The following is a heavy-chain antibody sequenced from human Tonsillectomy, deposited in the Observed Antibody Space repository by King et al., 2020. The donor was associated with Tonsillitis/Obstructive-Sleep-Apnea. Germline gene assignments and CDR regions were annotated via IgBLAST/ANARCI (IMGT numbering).Heavy chain of an antibody. J-gene: IGHJ4*02. CDR1: GYSFTTSY. CDR3: ARDTPIDRVIDC. Sequence: HVQLVESGAEVKMPGASVRVSCKASGYSFTTSYVHWVQQAPGQGLDWLGLINPSDGITTYAQKFQGRVTMTRDTSTSTVYMELSRLRSDDTAVYYCARDTPIDRVIDCWGQGTLVTVSS. V-gene: IGHV1-46*01. CDR2: INPSDGIT.